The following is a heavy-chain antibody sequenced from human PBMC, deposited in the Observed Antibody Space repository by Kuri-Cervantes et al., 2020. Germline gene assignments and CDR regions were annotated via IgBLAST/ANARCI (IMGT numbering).Heavy chain of an antibody. J-gene: IGHJ6*02. CDR3: AKDARGYDAYYYGMDV. CDR2: ISGSGGST. D-gene: IGHD5-12*01. Sequence: GESLKISCAASGFTFSSYAMSWVRQAPGKGLEWVSAISGSGGSTYYADSVKGRFTISRDNSKNTLCLQMNSLRAEDTAVYYCAKDARGYDAYYYGMDVWGQGTTVTVSS. CDR1: GFTFSSYA. V-gene: IGHV3-23*01.